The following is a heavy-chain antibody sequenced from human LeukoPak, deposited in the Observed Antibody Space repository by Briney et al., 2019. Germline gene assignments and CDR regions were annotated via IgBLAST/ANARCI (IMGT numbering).Heavy chain of an antibody. CDR3: ARGTGYSYDLDY. D-gene: IGHD5-18*01. CDR1: GGTFSSYA. V-gene: IGHV1-69*05. Sequence: SVKVSCKASGGTFSSYAISWLRQAPGQGLEWMGGIIPIFGIANYAQKFQGRVKITTNESTSTAYMELSSLRSEDTAVYYCARGTGYSYDLDYWGQGTLVTVSS. CDR2: IIPIFGIA. J-gene: IGHJ4*02.